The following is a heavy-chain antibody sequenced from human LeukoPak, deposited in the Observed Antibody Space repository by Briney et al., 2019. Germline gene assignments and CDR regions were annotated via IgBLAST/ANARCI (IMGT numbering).Heavy chain of an antibody. CDR3: AREFPNDLRFDP. CDR1: GGSIRRYY. V-gene: IGHV4-4*07. J-gene: IGHJ5*02. CDR2: FSSSGST. Sequence: SETLSLTCTVSGGSIRRYYWSWVRQPAGKGLEWIGRFSSSGSTNHDPSLKSRVTISVDTSKNQFSLKLSSVTAADTAVYYCAREFPNDLRFDPWGQGTLVTVSS.